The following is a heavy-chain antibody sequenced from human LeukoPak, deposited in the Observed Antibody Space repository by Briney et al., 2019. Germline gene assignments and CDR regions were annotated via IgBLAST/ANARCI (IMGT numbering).Heavy chain of an antibody. CDR1: GFTFSDFH. V-gene: IGHV3-11*01. CDR3: ATDYFDSSGYPLHFDY. J-gene: IGHJ4*02. D-gene: IGHD3-22*01. Sequence: GGSLRLSCVVSGFTFSDFHMSWLRQAPGKGLEWISYITNSGSDIEYADSVKGRFTISWDNAKKSLYLEMNTLRAEDTAIYYCATDYFDSSGYPLHFDYWGQGTLVTVSS. CDR2: ITNSGSDI.